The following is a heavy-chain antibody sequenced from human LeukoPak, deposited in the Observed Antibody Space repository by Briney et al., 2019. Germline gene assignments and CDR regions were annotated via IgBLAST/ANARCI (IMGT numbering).Heavy chain of an antibody. J-gene: IGHJ4*02. V-gene: IGHV4-31*03. CDR3: ARDGRTTPGGFDY. CDR2: IYYSGST. Sequence: PSETLSLTCTVSGGSISSGGYYWSWICQHPGKGLEWIGYIYYSGSTYYNPSLKSRVTISVDTSKNQFSLKLSSVTAADTAVYYCARDGRTTPGGFDYWGQGTLVTVSS. D-gene: IGHD2/OR15-2a*01. CDR1: GGSISSGGYY.